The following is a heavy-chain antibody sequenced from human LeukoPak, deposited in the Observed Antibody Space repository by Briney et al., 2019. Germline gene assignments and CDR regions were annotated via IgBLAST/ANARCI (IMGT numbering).Heavy chain of an antibody. Sequence: PSETLSLTCTVSGGSISSHYWTWIRQPAGSGLEWIGRISSSGSTNYNPSLESRVTMSVDASKNQFSLRLASVTAADTAVYYCARVIRGATTRHFYYYRDVWGKGTTVTVSS. J-gene: IGHJ6*03. CDR1: GGSISSHY. CDR2: ISSSGST. D-gene: IGHD3-10*01. CDR3: ARVIRGATTRHFYYYRDV. V-gene: IGHV4-4*07.